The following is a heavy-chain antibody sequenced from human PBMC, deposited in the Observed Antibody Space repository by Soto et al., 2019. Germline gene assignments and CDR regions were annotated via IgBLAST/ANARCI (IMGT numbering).Heavy chain of an antibody. J-gene: IGHJ4*02. CDR3: ARDLHIVVVPAAPGY. D-gene: IGHD2-2*01. CDR2: IKQDGSEK. CDR1: GFTFSSYW. Sequence: EVQLVESGGGLVQPGGSLRLSCAASGFTFSSYWMSWVRQAPGKGLEWVANIKQDGSEKYYVDSVKGRSTISRDNAKNSLYLQMNSLRAEDTAVYYCARDLHIVVVPAAPGYWGQGTLVTVSS. V-gene: IGHV3-7*01.